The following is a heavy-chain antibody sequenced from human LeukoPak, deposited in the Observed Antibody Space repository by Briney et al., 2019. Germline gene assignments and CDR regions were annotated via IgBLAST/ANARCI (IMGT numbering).Heavy chain of an antibody. V-gene: IGHV3-48*01. D-gene: IGHD2/OR15-2a*01. CDR2: IDSGTSTT. CDR3: AKSGKILGY. J-gene: IGHJ4*02. CDR1: GFTFSNSA. Sequence: GGSLRLSCAASGFTFSNSAMNWVRQAPGKGLEWIAYIDSGTSTTYYADTVKGRFTISRDNAKNSLYLQMDSLRREDTALYYCAKSGKILGYWGQGTLVTVSS.